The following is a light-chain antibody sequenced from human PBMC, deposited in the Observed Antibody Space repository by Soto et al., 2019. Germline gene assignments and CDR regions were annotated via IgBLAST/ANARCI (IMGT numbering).Light chain of an antibody. CDR2: DVS. J-gene: IGLJ1*01. CDR3: SSYTSSSTV. CDR1: SSDVGGYNY. Sequence: QSALTQPASVSGSPGQSITISCTGNSSDVGGYNYVSWYQQHPGKAPKLMIYDVSNRPSGVSNRFSGSKSSNTASLTISGLQAEDEADYYCSSYTSSSTVFGTGTKLTVL. V-gene: IGLV2-14*01.